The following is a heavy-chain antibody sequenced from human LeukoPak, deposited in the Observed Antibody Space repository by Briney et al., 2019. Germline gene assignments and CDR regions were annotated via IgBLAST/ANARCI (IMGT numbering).Heavy chain of an antibody. CDR2: IYTSGST. V-gene: IGHV4-61*02. Sequence: PSETLPLTCTVSGGSISSGSYYWSWIRQPAGKGLEWIGRIYTSGSTNYNPSLKSRVTISVDTSKNQFSLKLSSVTAADTAVYYCAREEPGIAAAPLYFDYWGQGTLVTVSS. J-gene: IGHJ4*02. D-gene: IGHD6-13*01. CDR3: AREEPGIAAAPLYFDY. CDR1: GGSISSGSYY.